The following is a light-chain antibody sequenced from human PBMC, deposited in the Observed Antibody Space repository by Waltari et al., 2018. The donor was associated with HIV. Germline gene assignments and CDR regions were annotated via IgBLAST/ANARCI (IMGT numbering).Light chain of an antibody. V-gene: IGLV2-23*01. CDR2: EGT. J-gene: IGLJ3*02. Sequence: QSALTQPASVSGSPGQSITISCTGTSSDVGNYNFVPWYQQHPGKAPNLMIYEGTKRPSGVSNRFSGSKSGNTASLTISGLQPEDEGNYYCCSYAGSTTWVFGGGTLLTVL. CDR3: CSYAGSTTWV. CDR1: SSDVGNYNF.